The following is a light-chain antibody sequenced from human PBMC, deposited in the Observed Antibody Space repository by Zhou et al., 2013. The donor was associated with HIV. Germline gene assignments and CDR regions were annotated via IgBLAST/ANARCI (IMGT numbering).Light chain of an antibody. CDR2: AAS. CDR3: QQCNSYPWT. J-gene: IGKJ1*01. Sequence: IQLTQSPSSLSASVRDTVTITCRASQGISTYLAWYQQKPGKAPKLLIYAASTLQSGVPSRFSGGGSGTEFTLTISSLQPEDFATYYCQQCNSYPWTFGQGTKVEIK. CDR1: QGISTY. V-gene: IGKV1-9*01.